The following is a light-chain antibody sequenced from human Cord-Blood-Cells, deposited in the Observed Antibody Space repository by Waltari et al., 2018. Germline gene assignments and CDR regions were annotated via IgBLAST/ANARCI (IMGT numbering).Light chain of an antibody. V-gene: IGKV3-20*01. CDR2: GTS. Sequence: EIVLTQSPGTLSLSPGVRATLYCRASPSVSSSYLAWYQQKPGQPPRLLIYGTSSRATGIPDRSSGGGLGTDFTLTISRLGPEDFAVYYCQQYGSSPLTFGGGTKVEIK. J-gene: IGKJ4*01. CDR3: QQYGSSPLT. CDR1: PSVSSSY.